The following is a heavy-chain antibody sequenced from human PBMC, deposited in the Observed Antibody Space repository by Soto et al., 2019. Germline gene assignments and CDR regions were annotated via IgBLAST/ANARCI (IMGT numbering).Heavy chain of an antibody. CDR2: ISYDGNNR. D-gene: IGHD3-3*01. J-gene: IGHJ4*02. V-gene: IGHV3-30*03. CDR3: ASTWRGYYYFES. Sequence: GGSLRLSCAASGFTFSNYGMHLVRQAPGKGLEWVAVISYDGNNRYYGDYVKGRFTISRDNSKNTVYLQMNSLRVEDTAVYYCASTWRGYYYFESCGEGTLVTVSS. CDR1: GFTFSNYG.